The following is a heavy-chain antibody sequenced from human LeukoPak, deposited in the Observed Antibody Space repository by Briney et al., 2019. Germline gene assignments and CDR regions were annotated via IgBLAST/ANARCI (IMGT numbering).Heavy chain of an antibody. J-gene: IGHJ4*02. CDR1: GGSISSSSYY. V-gene: IGHV4-31*03. CDR3: ARSIAARHDY. Sequence: SETLSLTCTVSGGSISSSSYYWSWIRQHPGKGLEWIGYIYYSGSTYYNPSLKSRVTISVDTSKNQFSLKLSSVTAADTAVYYCARSIAARHDYWGQGTLVTVSS. D-gene: IGHD6-6*01. CDR2: IYYSGST.